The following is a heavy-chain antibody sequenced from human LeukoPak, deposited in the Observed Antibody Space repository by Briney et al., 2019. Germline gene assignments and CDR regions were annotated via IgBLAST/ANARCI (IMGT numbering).Heavy chain of an antibody. CDR1: AGSFSGYY. CDR3: ARAAMVRGVITFDC. V-gene: IGHV4-34*01. J-gene: IGHJ4*02. CDR2: TNNGGST. Sequence: PSETLSPTCAVDAGSFSGYYWSWLRQPQGEGLEWVGETNNGGSTNYNPSLKSRVTISVDTSKNQFSLKLSPVTAADTAVYYCARAAMVRGVITFDCSGQGTLVTVSS. D-gene: IGHD3-10*01.